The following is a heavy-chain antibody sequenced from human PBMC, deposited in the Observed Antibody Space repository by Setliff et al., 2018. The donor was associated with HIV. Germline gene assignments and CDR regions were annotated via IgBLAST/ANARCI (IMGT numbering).Heavy chain of an antibody. V-gene: IGHV1-69*13. CDR2: IIPMFGTA. CDR1: GGTFSSYG. Sequence: GASVKVSCKASGGTFSSYGINWVRQAPGQGLEWMGGIIPMFGTANYAQKFQGRVTITADESTSTVYMELTRLRSEDTAVYYCARGKLWPDYWGQGTLVTVSS. CDR3: ARGKLWPDY. J-gene: IGHJ4*02. D-gene: IGHD3-10*01.